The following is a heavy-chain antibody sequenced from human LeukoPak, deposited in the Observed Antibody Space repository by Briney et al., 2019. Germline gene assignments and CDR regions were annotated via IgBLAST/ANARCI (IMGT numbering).Heavy chain of an antibody. J-gene: IGHJ4*02. CDR1: GYTLTELS. Sequence: ASVKVSCKVSGYTLTELSMHWVRQAPGTGLEWMGGFDPEDGETIYAQKFQGRVTMTEDTSTDTAYMELSSLRSEDTAVYYCATVGTYYYDSSGFHTRGFDYWGQGTLVTVSS. CDR3: ATVGTYYYDSSGFHTRGFDY. V-gene: IGHV1-24*01. CDR2: FDPEDGET. D-gene: IGHD3-22*01.